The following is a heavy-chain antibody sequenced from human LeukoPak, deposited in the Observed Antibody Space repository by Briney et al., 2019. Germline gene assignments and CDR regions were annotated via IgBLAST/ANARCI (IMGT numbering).Heavy chain of an antibody. D-gene: IGHD3-22*01. CDR3: ARVTTGGYYNC. V-gene: IGHV4-61*02. CDR1: GGSISSGSYY. J-gene: IGHJ4*02. CDR2: IYTSGSS. Sequence: SQTLSLTCTVSGGSISSGSYYWSWIRQPAGKGLEWVVRIYTSGSSNYNPSLNRLTTTSVDTSKNQFSLKLSSVTAADTAVYYCARVTTGGYYNCWGQGTLVTVSS.